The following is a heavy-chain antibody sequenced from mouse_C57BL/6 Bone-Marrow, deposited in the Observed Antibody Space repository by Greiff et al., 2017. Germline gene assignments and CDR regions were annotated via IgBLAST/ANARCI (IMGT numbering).Heavy chain of an antibody. CDR3: ARVAYYIAY. Sequence: QVQLKESGPELVKPGASVKISCKASGYAFSSSWMNWVKQRPGKGLEWIGRIYPGDGDTNYNGKFKGKATLTADKSSSTAYMQLSSLTSEDSAVYCGARVAYYIAYWGQGTLVTVSA. CDR1: GYAFSSSW. D-gene: IGHD2-12*01. CDR2: IYPGDGDT. V-gene: IGHV1-82*01. J-gene: IGHJ3*01.